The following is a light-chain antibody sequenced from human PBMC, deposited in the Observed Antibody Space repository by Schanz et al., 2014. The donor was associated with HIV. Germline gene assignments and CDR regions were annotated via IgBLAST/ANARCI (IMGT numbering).Light chain of an antibody. J-gene: IGKJ2*01. Sequence: EIVLTQSPATLSLSPGERATLSCRASQSVSSYLAWYQQKPGQAPRLLLYGASTRATGVPARFSGSGSGTDFTLTISNLEPEDFAVYYCQQRSNWPRTFGQGTKLEIK. CDR3: QQRSNWPRT. CDR2: GAS. V-gene: IGKV3-11*01. CDR1: QSVSSY.